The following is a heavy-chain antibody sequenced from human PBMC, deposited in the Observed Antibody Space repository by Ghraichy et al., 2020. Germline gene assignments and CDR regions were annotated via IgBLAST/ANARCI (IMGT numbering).Heavy chain of an antibody. J-gene: IGHJ4*02. D-gene: IGHD3-9*01. CDR1: GYTFSDYY. CDR3: ARERVKPTYYFDSSASDH. CDR2: INPKSGDT. V-gene: IGHV1-2*02. Sequence: ALVKVSCKASGYTFSDYYIHWVRQAPGQGLEWMGWINPKSGDTNYAQSFQGRVTMTTIKSIGTAYMELRRLRFGDTAVYYCARERVKPTYYFDSSASDHWGQGTLVTVS.